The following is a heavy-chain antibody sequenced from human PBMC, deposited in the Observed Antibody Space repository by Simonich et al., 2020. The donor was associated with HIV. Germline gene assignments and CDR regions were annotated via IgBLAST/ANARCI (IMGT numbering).Heavy chain of an antibody. CDR1: GGSFSGYY. CDR3: ARGAEGATTQSY. CDR2: INHSGST. V-gene: IGHV4-34*01. J-gene: IGHJ4*02. D-gene: IGHD1-26*01. Sequence: QVQLQQWGAGLLKPSETLSLTCAVYGGSFSGYYWSWIRQPPGKGLEWIGEINHSGSTNYNPSLKRRVTISVVTSKNQFSLKLSSVTAADTAVYYCARGAEGATTQSYWGQGTLVTVSS.